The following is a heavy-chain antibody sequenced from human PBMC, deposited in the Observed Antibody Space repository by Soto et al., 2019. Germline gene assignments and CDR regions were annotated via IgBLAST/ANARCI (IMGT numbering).Heavy chain of an antibody. D-gene: IGHD1-26*01. V-gene: IGHV4-59*01. Sequence: QVQLQESGPGLVKPSETLSLTCTVSGGSISSYYWSWIRQPPGKGLEWIGYIYYSGSTNYNPSLKSRVTTSVDTSKNQFSLKLSSVTAADTAVYYCASGGRIVGAPFDYWGQGTLVTVSS. CDR2: IYYSGST. CDR3: ASGGRIVGAPFDY. CDR1: GGSISSYY. J-gene: IGHJ4*02.